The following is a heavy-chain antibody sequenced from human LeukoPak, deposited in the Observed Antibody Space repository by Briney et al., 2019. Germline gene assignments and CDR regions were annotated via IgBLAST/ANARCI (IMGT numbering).Heavy chain of an antibody. CDR3: TTDGTLQVGATPPYYYYYMDV. D-gene: IGHD1-26*01. Sequence: GGSLRLSCAASGFTFSNAWMSWVRQAPGKGLEWVGRIKSKTDGGTTDYAAPVKGRFTISRDDSKNTLYLQMNSLKTEDTAVYYCTTDGTLQVGATPPYYYYYMDVWGKGTTVTVSS. CDR1: GFTFSNAW. J-gene: IGHJ6*03. V-gene: IGHV3-15*01. CDR2: IKSKTDGGTT.